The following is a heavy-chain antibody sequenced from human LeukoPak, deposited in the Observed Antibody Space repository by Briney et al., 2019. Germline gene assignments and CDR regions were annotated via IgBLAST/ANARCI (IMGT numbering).Heavy chain of an antibody. Sequence: ASVKVSCKASGGTSSSYAISWVRQAPGQGLEWMGGIIPIFGTANYAQKFQGRVTITADESTSTAYMELSSLRSEDTAVYYCARDKSPLRGGPDAFDIWGQGTMVTVSS. V-gene: IGHV1-69*13. CDR3: ARDKSPLRGGPDAFDI. CDR1: GGTSSSYA. D-gene: IGHD3-16*01. CDR2: IIPIFGTA. J-gene: IGHJ3*02.